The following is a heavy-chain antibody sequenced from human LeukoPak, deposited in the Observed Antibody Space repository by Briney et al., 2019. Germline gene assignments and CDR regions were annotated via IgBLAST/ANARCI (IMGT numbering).Heavy chain of an antibody. CDR2: TYYRSKWYS. CDR3: ARDLNSAFDY. CDR1: GDSVSSNTVG. V-gene: IGHV6-1*01. J-gene: IGHJ4*02. Sequence: SQTLSLTCAISGDSVSSNTVGWNWIRQSPSRGLEWLGRTYYRSKWYSDYAVSVKSRITLYPDTSNNQISLQLNSVTPDDAAVYYCARDLNSAFDYWGQGTLVPVSS. D-gene: IGHD2-21*01.